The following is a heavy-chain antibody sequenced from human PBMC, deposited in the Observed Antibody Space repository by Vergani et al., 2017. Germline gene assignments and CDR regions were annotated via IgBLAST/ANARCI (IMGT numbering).Heavy chain of an antibody. V-gene: IGHV3-33*01. Sequence: QVQLVESGGGVVQPGRSLRLSCAASGFTFSTYGMHWVRQAPGKGLEWVAVIWYDGSNKYYADSVKGRFTISRDNSKKTLYVQMNSLRAEDTAVYYCARGGLTVYWGQGTLVTVSS. CDR3: ARGGLTVY. D-gene: IGHD3-10*01. J-gene: IGHJ4*02. CDR2: IWYDGSNK. CDR1: GFTFSTYG.